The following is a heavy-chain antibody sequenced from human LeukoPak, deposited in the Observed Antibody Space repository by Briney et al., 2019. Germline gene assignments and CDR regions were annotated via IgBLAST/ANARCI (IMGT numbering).Heavy chain of an antibody. CDR3: ARDHRQRGTLNWFDP. CDR2: IIPIFGTA. V-gene: IGHV1-69*05. J-gene: IGHJ5*02. D-gene: IGHD6-25*01. CDR1: GGTFSSYA. Sequence: GASVKVSCKASGGTFSSYAISWVRQAPGQGLEWMGGIIPIFGTANYAQKFQGRVTITTDESTSTAYMELSSLRSEDTAVYYCARDHRQRGTLNWFDPWGQGTLVTVSS.